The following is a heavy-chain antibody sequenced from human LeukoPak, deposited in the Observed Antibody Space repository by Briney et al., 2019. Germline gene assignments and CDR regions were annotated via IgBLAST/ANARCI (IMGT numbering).Heavy chain of an antibody. CDR1: GGSISSYY. V-gene: IGHV4-59*01. CDR3: ARGYDFWSGYYLGY. CDR2: IYYCGST. J-gene: IGHJ4*02. D-gene: IGHD3-3*01. Sequence: PSETLSLTCTVSGGSISSYYWSWIRQPPGKGLEWIGYIYYCGSTNYNPSLKSRVTISVDTSKNQFSLKLSSVTAADTAVYYCARGYDFWSGYYLGYWGQGTLVTVSS.